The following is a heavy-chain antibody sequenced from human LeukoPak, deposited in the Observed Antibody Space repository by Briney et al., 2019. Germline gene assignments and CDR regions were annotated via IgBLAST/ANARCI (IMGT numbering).Heavy chain of an antibody. J-gene: IGHJ5*02. V-gene: IGHV4-4*07. Sequence: SETLSLTCSVSGGSIRNSYWSWIRQPAGKGLEWIGRIYTSGSTNYNPSLKSRVTISVDTSKNQFSLKLSSVTAADTAVYYCARELRRGWLFQGWFDPWGQGTLVTVSS. CDR1: GGSIRNSY. CDR2: IYTSGST. CDR3: ARELRRGWLFQGWFDP. D-gene: IGHD3-9*01.